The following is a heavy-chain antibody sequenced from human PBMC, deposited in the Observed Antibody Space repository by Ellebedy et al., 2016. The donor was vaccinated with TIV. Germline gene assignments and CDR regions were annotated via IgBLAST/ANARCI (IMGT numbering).Heavy chain of an antibody. V-gene: IGHV3-74*01. D-gene: IGHD2-21*02. CDR1: GFTFSSYW. CDR2: INSDGSST. Sequence: GESLKISCAASGFTFSSYWMHWVRQAPGKGLVWVSRINSDGSSTSYADSVKGRFTISRDNAKNSLYLQMNSLRAEDTAVYYCASEKHIVVVTATAVNDYWGQGTLVTVSS. CDR3: ASEKHIVVVTATAVNDY. J-gene: IGHJ4*02.